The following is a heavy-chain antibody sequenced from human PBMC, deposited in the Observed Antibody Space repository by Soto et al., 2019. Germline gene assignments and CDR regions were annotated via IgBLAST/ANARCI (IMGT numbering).Heavy chain of an antibody. V-gene: IGHV4-4*02. Sequence: KTSETLSLTCAVSGGSISSSNWWSWVRQPPGKGLEWIGEIYHSGSTNYNPSLKSRVTISVDKSKNQFSLKLSSVTAAGTAVYYCARDKLPRSSWQHSTYNWFDPWGQGTLVTVSS. J-gene: IGHJ5*02. CDR1: GGSISSSNW. CDR3: ARDKLPRSSWQHSTYNWFDP. D-gene: IGHD6-13*01. CDR2: IYHSGST.